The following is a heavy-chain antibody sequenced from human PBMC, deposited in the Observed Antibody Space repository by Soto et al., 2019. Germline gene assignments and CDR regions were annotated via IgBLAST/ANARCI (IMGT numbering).Heavy chain of an antibody. D-gene: IGHD6-13*01. V-gene: IGHV1-69*13. CDR2: IIPTFGTA. CDR3: ARDRGIAAAGTSFDY. CDR1: GGTFSSYA. Sequence: GASVKVSCKASGGTFSSYAISWVRQAPGQGLEWMGGIIPTFGTANYAQKFQGRVTITADESTSTAYMELSSLRSEDTAVYYCARDRGIAAAGTSFDYWGQGTLVTVSS. J-gene: IGHJ4*02.